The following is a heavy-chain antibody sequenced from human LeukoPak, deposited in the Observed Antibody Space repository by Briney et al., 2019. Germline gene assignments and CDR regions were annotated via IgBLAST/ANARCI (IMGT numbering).Heavy chain of an antibody. CDR2: LYHSGNT. D-gene: IGHD3-22*01. CDR3: ARAPLGYYDSSGYYYRANFYYFDY. Sequence: SETLSLTCTVSGGSISSYYWGWIRQSPGKGLEWIGSLYHSGNTYYNPSLKSRVTISVDTSKNQFSLKLSSVTAADTAVYYCARAPLGYYDSSGYYYRANFYYFDYWGQGTLVTVSS. J-gene: IGHJ4*02. CDR1: GGSISSYY. V-gene: IGHV4-38-2*02.